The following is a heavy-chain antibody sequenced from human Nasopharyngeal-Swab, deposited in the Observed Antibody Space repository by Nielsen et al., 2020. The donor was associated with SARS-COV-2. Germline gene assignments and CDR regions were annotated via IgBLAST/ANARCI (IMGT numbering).Heavy chain of an antibody. CDR2: ISSSGNII. V-gene: IGHV3-11*01. J-gene: IGHJ3*02. CDR1: GFAFSDYY. D-gene: IGHD3-22*01. Sequence: GGSLRLSCAASGFAFSDYYMSWVRQAPGKGLQWVSYISSSGNIIYHAYSVKGRFTISRDNAKNSLYLQMNSLTAEDTAVYYCARRDNHDSSGYYSAHAFDIWGQGTMVTVSS. CDR3: ARRDNHDSSGYYSAHAFDI.